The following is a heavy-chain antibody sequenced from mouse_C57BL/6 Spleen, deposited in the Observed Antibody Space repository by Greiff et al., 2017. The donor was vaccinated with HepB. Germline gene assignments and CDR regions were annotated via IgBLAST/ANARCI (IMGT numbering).Heavy chain of an antibody. D-gene: IGHD1-1*01. CDR1: GYTFTGYW. CDR3: ARSRTTEGFAY. CDR2: ILPGSGST. V-gene: IGHV1-9*01. Sequence: VKLMESGAELMKPGASVKLSCKATGYTFTGYWIEWVKQRPGHGLEWIGEILPGSGSTNYNEKFKGKATFAADTSSNTAYMQLNSLTTEDSAIYYCARSRTTEGFAYWGQGTLVTVSA. J-gene: IGHJ3*01.